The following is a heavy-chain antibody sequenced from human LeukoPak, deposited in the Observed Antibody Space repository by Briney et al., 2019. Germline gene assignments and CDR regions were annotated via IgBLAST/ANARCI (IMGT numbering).Heavy chain of an antibody. J-gene: IGHJ3*02. CDR3: AREAVYSSGWYLIDAFDI. D-gene: IGHD6-19*01. V-gene: IGHV1-69*01. CDR2: IIPIFGTT. CDR1: GGTFSSYA. Sequence: SVKVSCKASGGTFSSYAISWVRQAPGQGLEWMGGIIPIFGTTNYAQKFQGRVTITADESTSTAYMELSSLRSEDTAVYYCAREAVYSSGWYLIDAFDIWGQGTMVTVSS.